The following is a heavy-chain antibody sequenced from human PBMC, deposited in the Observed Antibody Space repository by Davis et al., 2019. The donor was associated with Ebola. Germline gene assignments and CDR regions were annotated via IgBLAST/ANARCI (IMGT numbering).Heavy chain of an antibody. CDR1: GGSISSGDYY. Sequence: PGGSLRLSCTVSGGSISSGDYYWSWIRQPPGKGLEWIGYIYYSGSTNYNPSLKSRVTISVDTSKNQFSLKLSSVTAADTAVYYCARIAGVNYYYGMDVWGQGTTVTVSS. V-gene: IGHV4-61*08. D-gene: IGHD6-13*01. CDR2: IYYSGST. CDR3: ARIAGVNYYYGMDV. J-gene: IGHJ6*02.